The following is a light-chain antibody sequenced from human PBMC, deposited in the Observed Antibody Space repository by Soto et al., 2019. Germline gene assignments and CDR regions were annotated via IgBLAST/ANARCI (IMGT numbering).Light chain of an antibody. CDR2: HAS. V-gene: IGKV1-5*01. J-gene: IGKJ1*01. CDR1: QSISNW. CDR3: LQAYNYPRP. Sequence: IQVTQSPATLPSYVGDRVTITCRASQSISNWLAWYQQKPGTAPKVLIYHASNLQSGVPSRVSGSVSCTDFTRTISSLQPEDVATYYSLQAYNYPRPFGQGTKVDIK.